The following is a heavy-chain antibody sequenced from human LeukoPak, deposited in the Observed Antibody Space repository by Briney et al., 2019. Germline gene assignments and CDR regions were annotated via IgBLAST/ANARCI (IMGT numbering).Heavy chain of an antibody. Sequence: GGSLRLSCAASGFTFSDYYMSWIRQAPGKGLEWVSYISSSGSTIYYADSVKGRFTISRDNAKNSLYLQMNSLKAEDTAIYYCAREVGTPQAFDIWGQGTMVTVSS. CDR2: ISSSGSTI. J-gene: IGHJ3*02. V-gene: IGHV3-11*04. D-gene: IGHD1-26*01. CDR3: AREVGTPQAFDI. CDR1: GFTFSDYY.